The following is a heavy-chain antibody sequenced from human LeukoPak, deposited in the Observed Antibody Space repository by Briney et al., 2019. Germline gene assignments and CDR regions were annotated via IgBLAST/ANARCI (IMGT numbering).Heavy chain of an antibody. D-gene: IGHD1-26*01. CDR2: ISGSGGST. V-gene: IGHV3-23*01. CDR1: GFNFARAW. J-gene: IGHJ4*02. Sequence: GGSLRLSCAASGFNFARAWMNWVRQAPGKGLEWVSAISGSGGSTYYADSVKGRFTISRDNSKNTLYLQMNSLRAEDTAVYYCAKVGAPDYWGQGTLVTVSS. CDR3: AKVGAPDY.